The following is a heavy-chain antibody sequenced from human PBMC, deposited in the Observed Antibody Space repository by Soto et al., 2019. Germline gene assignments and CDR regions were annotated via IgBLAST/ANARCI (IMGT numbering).Heavy chain of an antibody. CDR1: GFTVSSNY. V-gene: IGHV3-66*01. CDR3: ATFITIFRNGMDV. J-gene: IGHJ6*02. CDR2: IYSGGST. Sequence: GGSLRLSCAASGFTVSSNYMSWVRQAPGKGLEWVSVIYSGGSTYYADSVKGRFTISRDNSKNTLYLQMNSLRAEDTAVYYCATFITIFRNGMDVWGRGTSVTVSS. D-gene: IGHD3-3*01.